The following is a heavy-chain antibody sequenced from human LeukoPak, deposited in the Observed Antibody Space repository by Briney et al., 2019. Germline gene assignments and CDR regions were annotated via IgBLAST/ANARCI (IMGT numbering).Heavy chain of an antibody. J-gene: IGHJ4*02. Sequence: WETLSLTCTASGGSISSSSYYWGWIRQPPGKGLEWIGSIYYSGSTYYNPSLKSRVTISVDTSKNQFSLKLSSVTAADTAVYYCARDRGWELLPFDYWGQGTLVTVSS. CDR1: GGSISSSSYY. D-gene: IGHD1-26*01. CDR2: IYYSGST. CDR3: ARDRGWELLPFDY. V-gene: IGHV4-39*07.